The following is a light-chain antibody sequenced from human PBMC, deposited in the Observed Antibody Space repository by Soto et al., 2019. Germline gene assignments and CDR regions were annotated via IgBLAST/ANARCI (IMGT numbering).Light chain of an antibody. CDR3: SSFTTTSTHV. CDR1: SSDVGTYTL. V-gene: IGLV2-23*02. J-gene: IGLJ1*01. CDR2: EVN. Sequence: QSVLTQPASVSGSPGQSITISCTGTSSDVGTYTLVSWYQHHPGKAPKLVIYEVNKRPAGVSKRFSGSKSGDTASLTISGFQAEDEADYYCSSFTTTSTHVFGTGTKVTVL.